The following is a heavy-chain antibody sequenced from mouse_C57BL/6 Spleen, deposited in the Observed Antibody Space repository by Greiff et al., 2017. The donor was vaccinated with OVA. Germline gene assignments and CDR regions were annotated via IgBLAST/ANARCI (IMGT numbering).Heavy chain of an antibody. J-gene: IGHJ2*01. CDR3: ASRRLLPYYFDY. Sequence: EVQLQQSGAELVKPGASVKLSCTASGFNIKDYYMHWVKQRTEQGLEWIGRIDPEDGETTYAPKFPGKATITADTSSNTAYLQLSSLTSEDTAVYYFASRRLLPYYFDYWGQGTTLTVSS. D-gene: IGHD2-3*01. CDR1: GFNIKDYY. CDR2: IDPEDGET. V-gene: IGHV14-2*01.